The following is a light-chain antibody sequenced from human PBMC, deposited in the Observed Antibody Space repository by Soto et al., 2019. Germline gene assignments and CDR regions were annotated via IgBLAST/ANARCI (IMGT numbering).Light chain of an antibody. V-gene: IGLV2-14*01. J-gene: IGLJ3*02. CDR3: TSFTTSNTWV. CDR2: EVS. Sequence: QSVLTQRASVSGSPGQSITIPCTGARSDIGAYNHVSWYQQHPGRAPKLMIYEVSNRPSGISDRFSGSKSGNTASLTISGLQAEDEADYYCTSFTTSNTWVFGGGTKLTVL. CDR1: RSDIGAYNH.